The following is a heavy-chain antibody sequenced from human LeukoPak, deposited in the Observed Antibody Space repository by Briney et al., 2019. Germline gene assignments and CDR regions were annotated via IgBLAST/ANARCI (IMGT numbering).Heavy chain of an antibody. CDR3: ARAWDCSSTTCYVYFDY. CDR1: GYIFTTYG. Sequence: GASVKVSCKTSGYIFTTYGISWVRQAPGQGLEWMGWISAYIGNTNYAQKLQGRVTMTTDTSTNTAYMELRSLTSDDTAVYYCARAWDCSSTTCYVYFDYWGQGSLSPSPQ. J-gene: IGHJ4*02. V-gene: IGHV1-18*01. D-gene: IGHD2-2*01. CDR2: ISAYIGNT.